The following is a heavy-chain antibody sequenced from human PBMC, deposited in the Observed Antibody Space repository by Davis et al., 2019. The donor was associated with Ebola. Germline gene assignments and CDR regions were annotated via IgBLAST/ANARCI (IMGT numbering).Heavy chain of an antibody. CDR3: ARDAVPAAQDY. Sequence: PGGSLRLSCKASGFTFSTYWMHWVRQAPGKGLEWVANIRQDGGETYYADSVKGRFAISRDNAKNSLYLQMNSLRAEDTAIYYCARDAVPAAQDYWGQGTLVTVSS. V-gene: IGHV3-7*03. D-gene: IGHD2-2*01. CDR1: GFTFSTYW. CDR2: IRQDGGET. J-gene: IGHJ4*02.